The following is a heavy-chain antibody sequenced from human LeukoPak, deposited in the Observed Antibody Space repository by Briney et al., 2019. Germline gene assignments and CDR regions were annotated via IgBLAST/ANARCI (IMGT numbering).Heavy chain of an antibody. V-gene: IGHV4-59*01. CDR2: IYYSGST. CDR3: VASGYYPNWFDP. CDR1: GGSISTYY. Sequence: PSETLSLTCTVSGGSISTYYWSWIRQPPGKGLEWIGYIYYSGSTNYNPSLKSRVTISVDTSKNQFSLKLSSVTAADTAVYYCVASGYYPNWFDPWGQGTLVTVSS. D-gene: IGHD3-22*01. J-gene: IGHJ5*02.